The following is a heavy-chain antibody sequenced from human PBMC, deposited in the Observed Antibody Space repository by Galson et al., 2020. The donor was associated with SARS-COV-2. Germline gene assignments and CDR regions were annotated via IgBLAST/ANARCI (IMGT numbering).Heavy chain of an antibody. CDR1: GYTFTGYY. Sequence: ASVKVSCKASGYTFTGYYMHWVRQAPGQGLEWMGRINPNSGGTNYAQKFQGRVTMTRDTSISTGYMELSGLRSDDTVVYYCARSRGSGSYYFDYWGQGTLVTVSS. CDR3: ARSRGSGSYYFDY. CDR2: INPNSGGT. J-gene: IGHJ4*02. V-gene: IGHV1-2*05. D-gene: IGHD3-10*01.